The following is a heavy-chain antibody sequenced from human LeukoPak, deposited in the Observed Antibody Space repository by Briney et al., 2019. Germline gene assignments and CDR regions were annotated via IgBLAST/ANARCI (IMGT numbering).Heavy chain of an antibody. J-gene: IGHJ5*02. CDR1: GGTFSSYA. Sequence: ASVKVSCKASGGTFSSYAISWVRQAPGQGLEWMGWINPKTGGITYSQKFKGRVTMTRDTSLNTAHMEVTGLTFGDTAVYYCAREWGLNYVQGWFDPWGQGTLVSVSS. CDR2: INPKTGGI. V-gene: IGHV1-2*02. CDR3: AREWGLNYVQGWFDP. D-gene: IGHD3-10*02.